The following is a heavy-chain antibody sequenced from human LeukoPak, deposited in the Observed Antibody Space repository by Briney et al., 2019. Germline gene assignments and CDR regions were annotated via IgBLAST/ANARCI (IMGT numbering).Heavy chain of an antibody. CDR3: ARSPQGTGSPAHY. J-gene: IGHJ4*02. CDR1: GSSFSSYS. Sequence: GGSLRLSCGDSGSSFSSYSMNWVRQAPGKDLEWVSSISSSSKYIYYADSVKGRFTISRDNAKNSLYLQMNGLRADDTAVYYCARSPQGTGSPAHYWGQGTLVTVSS. D-gene: IGHD1-1*01. CDR2: ISSSSKYI. V-gene: IGHV3-21*01.